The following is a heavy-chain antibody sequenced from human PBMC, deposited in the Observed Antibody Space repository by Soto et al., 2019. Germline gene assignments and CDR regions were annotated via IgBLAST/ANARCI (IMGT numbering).Heavy chain of an antibody. CDR2: IYHSGST. D-gene: IGHD3-10*01. V-gene: IGHV4-30-2*01. J-gene: IGHJ5*02. Sequence: SETLSLTCAVSGGSISSGGYSWSWIRQPPGKGLEWIGYIYHSGSTYYNPSLKSRVTISVDKSKNTVDLQMNSLRAEDTAVYYCAKVGPYDSGSYMFRYNWFGPWGPGTLVTVSS. CDR3: AKVGPYDSGSYMFRYNWFGP. CDR1: GGSISSGGYS.